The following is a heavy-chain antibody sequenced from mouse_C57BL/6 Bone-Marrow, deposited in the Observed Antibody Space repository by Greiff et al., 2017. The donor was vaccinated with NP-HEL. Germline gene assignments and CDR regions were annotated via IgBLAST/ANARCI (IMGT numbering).Heavy chain of an antibody. CDR3: ARSNYLLWVRGPLYFDY. J-gene: IGHJ2*01. CDR1: GYTFTDYY. Sequence: EVQLQQSGPELVKPGASVKISCKASGYTFTDYYMNWVKQSHGKSLEWIGDINPNNGGTSYNQKFKGKATLTVDKSSSTAYMELRSLTSEDSAVYYCARSNYLLWVRGPLYFDYWGQGTTLTVSS. V-gene: IGHV1-26*01. D-gene: IGHD2-2*01. CDR2: INPNNGGT.